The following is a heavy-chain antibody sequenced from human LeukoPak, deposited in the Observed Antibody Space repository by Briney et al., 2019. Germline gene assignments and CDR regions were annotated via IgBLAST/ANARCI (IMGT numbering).Heavy chain of an antibody. CDR3: TTAGPHKSFDY. J-gene: IGHJ4*02. Sequence: KRGGSLTLSCAASGFTFSNAWMSWARQAPGKGLEWVGRIKSKTDGGTTDYAALVKVRFTISRDDSKNTLYLRMNSLKTEDTAVYYCTTAGPHKSFDYWGQRTVVPVSS. V-gene: IGHV3-15*01. CDR2: IKSKTDGGTT. CDR1: GFTFSNAW.